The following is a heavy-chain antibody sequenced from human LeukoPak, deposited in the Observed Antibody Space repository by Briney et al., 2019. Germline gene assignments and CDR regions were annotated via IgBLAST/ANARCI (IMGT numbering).Heavy chain of an antibody. D-gene: IGHD4-11*01. J-gene: IGHJ6*03. CDR1: GGSISGYY. CDR2: MYTSGST. Sequence: SETLSLTCAVSGGSISGYYWSWIRQPAGKGLEWIGRMYTSGSTNYNPSLKSRVTMSVDTSKNQFSLKLSSVTAADTAVYYCARNRGSTVITDQYYHYYMDVWGKGTTVTVSS. V-gene: IGHV4-4*07. CDR3: ARNRGSTVITDQYYHYYMDV.